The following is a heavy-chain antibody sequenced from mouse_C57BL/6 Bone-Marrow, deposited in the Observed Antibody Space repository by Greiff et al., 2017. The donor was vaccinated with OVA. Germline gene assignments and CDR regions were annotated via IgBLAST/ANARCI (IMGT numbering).Heavy chain of an antibody. CDR2: ISSGGSYT. CDR1: GFTFSSYG. V-gene: IGHV5-6*01. D-gene: IGHD2-1*01. J-gene: IGHJ3*01. Sequence: EVNVVESGGDLVKPGGSLKLSCAASGFTFSSYGMSWVRQTPDKRLEWVATISSGGSYTYYPDSVKGRFTISRDNAKNTLYLQMSSLKSEDTAMYYCARDYYGNFGAYWGQGTLVTVSA. CDR3: ARDYYGNFGAY.